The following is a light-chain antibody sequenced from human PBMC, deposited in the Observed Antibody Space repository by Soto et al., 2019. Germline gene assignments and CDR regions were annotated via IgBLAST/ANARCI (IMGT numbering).Light chain of an antibody. CDR2: GAS. V-gene: IGKV3-20*01. J-gene: IGKJ1*01. Sequence: EIVLTQSPGTLSLSPGERATLSCRASQSFISTYLAWYQQKPGQAPRLLIYGASSRATGIPDRFSGSGSGTDFTLTISRLEPEDFAVYYCQQYGSSPQTFGQGTKVDI. CDR3: QQYGSSPQT. CDR1: QSFISTY.